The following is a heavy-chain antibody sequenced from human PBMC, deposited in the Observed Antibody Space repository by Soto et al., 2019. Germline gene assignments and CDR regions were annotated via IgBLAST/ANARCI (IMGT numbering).Heavy chain of an antibody. D-gene: IGHD6-19*01. CDR1: GFTVSSYW. CDR2: IKQDGSEK. V-gene: IGHV3-7*04. J-gene: IGHJ6*02. Sequence: EVQLVESGGGLVQPGGSLRLSCAASGFTVSSYWMSWVRQAPGKGLEWVANIKQDGSEKYYVDSVKGRFTISRDNAKNSLYLQMNSLRAEDTAVYYCAREEQWLEGWGGMDVWGQGTTVTVSS. CDR3: AREEQWLEGWGGMDV.